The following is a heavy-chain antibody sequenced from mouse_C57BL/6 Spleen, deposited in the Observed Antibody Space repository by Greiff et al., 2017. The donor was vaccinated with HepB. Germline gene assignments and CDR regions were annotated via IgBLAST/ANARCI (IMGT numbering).Heavy chain of an antibody. V-gene: IGHV1-55*01. CDR1: GYTFTSYW. CDR3: ARRFITTVVEDDY. CDR2: IYPGSGST. D-gene: IGHD1-1*01. Sequence: VQLQQPGAELVKPGASVKMSCKASGYTFTSYWITWVKQRPGQGLEWIGDIYPGSGSTNYNEKFKSKATLTVDTSSSTAYMQLSSLTSEDSAVYYCARRFITTVVEDDYWGQGTTLTVSS. J-gene: IGHJ2*01.